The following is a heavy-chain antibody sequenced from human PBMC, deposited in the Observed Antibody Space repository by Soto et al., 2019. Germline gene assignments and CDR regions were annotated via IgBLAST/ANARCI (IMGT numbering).Heavy chain of an antibody. D-gene: IGHD3-16*02. J-gene: IGHJ4*02. V-gene: IGHV4-61*01. CDR2: IHHSGIT. CDR3: ARGLTMGALPSHFHY. Sequence: SETLSLTCNVSGGSVNDGNYYWNWIRQSPAKGLEWIGYIHHSGITNYNPSLESRVTISVDTSKNEFSLKLNSVTAADTAVYYSARGLTMGALPSHFHYSGQGTQVT. CDR1: GGSVNDGNYY.